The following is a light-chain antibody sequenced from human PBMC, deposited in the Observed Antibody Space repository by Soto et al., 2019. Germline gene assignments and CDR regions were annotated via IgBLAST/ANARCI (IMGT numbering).Light chain of an antibody. V-gene: IGKV3-11*01. CDR3: QQRSHWPPIT. Sequence: PGERATLSCRASQSVSSYLAWYQQKPGQAPRLLIYDASNRATGIPARFSGSGSGTDFTLTISSLEPEDFAVYYCQQRSHWPPITFGQGTRLEIK. CDR2: DAS. CDR1: QSVSSY. J-gene: IGKJ5*01.